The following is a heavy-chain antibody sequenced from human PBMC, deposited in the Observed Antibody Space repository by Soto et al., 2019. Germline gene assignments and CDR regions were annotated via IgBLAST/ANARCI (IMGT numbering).Heavy chain of an antibody. J-gene: IGHJ5*02. CDR2: TIPIFGTA. D-gene: IGHD6-6*01. V-gene: IGHV1-69*01. Sequence: QVQLVQSGAEVKKPGSSVKVSCKASGGTFSSYAISWVRQAPGQGLEWMGGTIPIFGTANYAQKFQGRVTITADESTSTAYMELSSLRSEDTAVYYCASETNRLSIAAQSWFDPWGQGTLVTVSS. CDR3: ASETNRLSIAAQSWFDP. CDR1: GGTFSSYA.